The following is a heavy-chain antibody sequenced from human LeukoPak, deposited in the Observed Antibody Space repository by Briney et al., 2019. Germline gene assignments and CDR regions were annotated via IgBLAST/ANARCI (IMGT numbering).Heavy chain of an antibody. D-gene: IGHD3-9*01. J-gene: IGHJ1*01. CDR1: GFTFSSYS. V-gene: IGHV3-9*01. CDR3: AKDRLSYDILTGTGYFQH. CDR2: ISWNSGSI. Sequence: GGSLRLSCAASGFTFSSYSMNWVRQAPGKGLEWVSGISWNSGSIGYADSVKGRFTISRDNAKNSLYLQMNSLRAEDTALYYCAKDRLSYDILTGTGYFQHWGQGTLVTVSS.